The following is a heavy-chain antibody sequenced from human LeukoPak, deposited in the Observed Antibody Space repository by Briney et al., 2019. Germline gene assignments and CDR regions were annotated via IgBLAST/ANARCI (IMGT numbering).Heavy chain of an antibody. CDR1: GYSISSGYY. CDR2: IYYSGGT. CDR3: ARDSIAAAGSRGFDY. Sequence: SETLSLTCTVSGYSISSGYYWGWIRQPPGEGLEWIGFIYYSGGTNYNHSLKSRVTISVDTSKNQFSLQLSSLTAADTAVYYCARDSIAAAGSRGFDYWGQGTLVTVSS. J-gene: IGHJ4*02. V-gene: IGHV4-38-2*02. D-gene: IGHD6-13*01.